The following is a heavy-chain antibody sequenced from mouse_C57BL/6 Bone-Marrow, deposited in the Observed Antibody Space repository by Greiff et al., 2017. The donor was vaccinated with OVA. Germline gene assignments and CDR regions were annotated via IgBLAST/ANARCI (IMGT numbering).Heavy chain of an antibody. J-gene: IGHJ3*01. CDR1: GYTFTSYW. CDR3: ARSTVDPLAY. CDR2: IDPSDSYT. D-gene: IGHD1-1*01. V-gene: IGHV1-69*01. Sequence: QVQLQQPGAELVMPGASVKLSCKASGYTFTSYWMHWVKQRPGQGLEWFGEIDPSDSYTNYNQKFKGKFTLTVDKASSTSYMHLSSLTSEDATVDYGARSTVDPLAYWGQGTLVTVSA.